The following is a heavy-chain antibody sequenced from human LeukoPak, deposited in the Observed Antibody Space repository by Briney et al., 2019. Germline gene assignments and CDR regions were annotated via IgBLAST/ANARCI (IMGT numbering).Heavy chain of an antibody. CDR2: IYYSGST. D-gene: IGHD6-13*01. CDR1: GGSISSSSYY. CDR3: ARDRFSSSWYRGTYYYYMDV. Sequence: SESLSLTCTVSGGSISSSSYYWGWIRQPPGKGLGWIGSIYYSGSTYYNPSLKSRVTISVDTSKNQFSLKLSSVTAADTAVYYCARDRFSSSWYRGTYYYYMDVWGKGTTVTVSS. V-gene: IGHV4-39*07. J-gene: IGHJ6*03.